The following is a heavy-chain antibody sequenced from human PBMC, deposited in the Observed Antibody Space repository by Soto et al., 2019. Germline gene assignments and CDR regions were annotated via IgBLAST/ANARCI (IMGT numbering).Heavy chain of an antibody. CDR2: ISGGGGSI. V-gene: IGHV3-23*01. CDR1: GFTFSNYA. CDR3: AKRYCSGSSCFGMDV. Sequence: EVQLLESGGDLVQPGGSLRLACVASGFTFSNYAMRWVRQAPGKGLEWVSGISGGGGSIYYTASVKGRFTISRDNSXITLYLQMDSLRAEDTALYYCAKRYCSGSSCFGMDVWGQGTTVTVSS. J-gene: IGHJ6*02. D-gene: IGHD2-15*01.